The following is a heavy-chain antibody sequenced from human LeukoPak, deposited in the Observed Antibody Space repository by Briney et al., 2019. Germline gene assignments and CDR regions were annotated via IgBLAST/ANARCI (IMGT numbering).Heavy chain of an antibody. D-gene: IGHD2-2*02. V-gene: IGHV3-48*01. CDR3: ARGVGYIVVVPAAKPSYYYMDV. Sequence: GGSLRLSCAASGFSFSSYSMNWVRQTPGKGLEWVSYISSSSNTIYYADSVRGRFTISRDNAKNSLYLQMNSLRGEDTAEYYCARGVGYIVVVPAAKPSYYYMDVWGKGTTVTVSS. CDR1: GFSFSSYS. J-gene: IGHJ6*03. CDR2: ISSSSNTI.